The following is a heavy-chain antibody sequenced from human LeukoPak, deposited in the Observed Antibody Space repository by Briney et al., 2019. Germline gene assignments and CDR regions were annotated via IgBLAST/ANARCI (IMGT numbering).Heavy chain of an antibody. D-gene: IGHD6-6*01. CDR1: ESIFTKYS. J-gene: IGHJ4*02. V-gene: IGHV3-48*01. Sequence: PGGSLRLSCAVSESIFTKYSLNWVRQTPGKGLEWVSYISISTRPIYYADSVKGRFTISRDNSKNMLYLQMNSLRAEDTAVYYCAKWKYSNSGIDDYWGQGTLVTVSS. CDR2: ISISTRPI. CDR3: AKWKYSNSGIDDY.